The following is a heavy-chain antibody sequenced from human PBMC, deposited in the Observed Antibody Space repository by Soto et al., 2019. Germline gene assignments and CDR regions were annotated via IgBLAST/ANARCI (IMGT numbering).Heavy chain of an antibody. V-gene: IGHV5-51*01. Sequence: PGESLKIACQGYGYSFSSFWIAWVRQMPGKGLEWMGIIFPGDSDTKYSPSYQGQVTISADKSISTAYLQWSSLKASDTAMYYCARHSWSGTTSSITHWGQGTLVTVSS. CDR3: ARHSWSGTTSSITH. CDR2: IFPGDSDT. J-gene: IGHJ4*02. D-gene: IGHD1-1*01. CDR1: GYSFSSFW.